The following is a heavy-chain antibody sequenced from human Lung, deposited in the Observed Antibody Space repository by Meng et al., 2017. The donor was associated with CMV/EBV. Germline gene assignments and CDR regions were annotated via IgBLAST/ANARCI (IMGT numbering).Heavy chain of an antibody. J-gene: IGHJ6*02. V-gene: IGHV4-34*01. Sequence: SETLSLXCAVYGGSFSGYYWSWIRQPPGKGLEWIGEINHSGSTNYNPSLKSRVTISVDTSKNQFSLKLSSVTAADTAVYYCARSYSYGWGPYYYYYGMDVWXQGTTVTVSS. D-gene: IGHD5-18*01. CDR3: ARSYSYGWGPYYYYYGMDV. CDR2: INHSGST. CDR1: GGSFSGYY.